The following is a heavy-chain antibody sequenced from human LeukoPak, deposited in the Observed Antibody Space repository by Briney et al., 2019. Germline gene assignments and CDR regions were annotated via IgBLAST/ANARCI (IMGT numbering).Heavy chain of an antibody. CDR1: GFTFSSYG. CDR3: AKDNSPYYGSGRPIDY. D-gene: IGHD3-10*01. J-gene: IGHJ4*02. CDR2: IRYDGSNK. V-gene: IGHV3-30*02. Sequence: GGSLRLSCAASGFTFSSYGMHWVRQAPGKGLEWVAFIRYDGSNKYYADSVKGRFTISRDNSENTLYLQMNSLRAEDTAVYYCAKDNSPYYGSGRPIDYWGQGTLVTVSS.